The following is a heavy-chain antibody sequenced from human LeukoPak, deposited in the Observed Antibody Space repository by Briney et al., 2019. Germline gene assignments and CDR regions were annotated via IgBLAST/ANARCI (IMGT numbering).Heavy chain of an antibody. J-gene: IGHJ5*02. CDR2: IYYSGST. Sequence: SETLSLTCTVSGGSISSYYWSWIRQPPGKGLEWVGYIYYSGSTNYNPSLKSRVTISVDTSKNQFSLKLSSVTAADTAVYYCAREYYDSRCTYPNWFVPWGQGTLVTVSS. V-gene: IGHV4-59*01. CDR1: GGSISSYY. CDR3: AREYYDSRCTYPNWFVP. D-gene: IGHD3-22*01.